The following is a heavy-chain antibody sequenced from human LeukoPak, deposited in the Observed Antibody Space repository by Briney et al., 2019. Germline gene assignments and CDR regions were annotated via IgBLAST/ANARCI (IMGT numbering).Heavy chain of an antibody. CDR2: IYSGGST. Sequence: GGPLRLSCAASGFTVSTNYMSWVRQAPGKGLGWVSVIYSGGSTYYADSVKGRFTISRDNSKNTLYLQMNSLRAEDTAVYYCARVYCSGGSCYYYWGQGTLVTVSS. D-gene: IGHD2-15*01. V-gene: IGHV3-53*01. CDR1: GFTVSTNY. J-gene: IGHJ4*02. CDR3: ARVYCSGGSCYYY.